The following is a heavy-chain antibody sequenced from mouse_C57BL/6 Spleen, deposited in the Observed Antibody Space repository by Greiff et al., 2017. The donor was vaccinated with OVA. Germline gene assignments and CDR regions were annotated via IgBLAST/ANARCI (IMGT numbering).Heavy chain of an antibody. CDR3: ARVGTTVVRYFDV. CDR1: GYSITSGYY. V-gene: IGHV3-6*01. D-gene: IGHD1-1*01. J-gene: IGHJ1*03. Sequence: EVQLQESGPGLVKPSQSLSLTCSVTGYSITSGYYWNWIRQFPGNKLEWMGYISYDGSNNYNPSLKNRISITRDTSKNQFFLKLNSVTTEDTATYYCARVGTTVVRYFDVWGTGTTVTVSS. CDR2: ISYDGSN.